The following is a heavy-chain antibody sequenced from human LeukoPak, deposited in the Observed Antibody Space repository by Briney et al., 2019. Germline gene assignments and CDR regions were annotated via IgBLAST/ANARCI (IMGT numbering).Heavy chain of an antibody. V-gene: IGHV1-46*01. J-gene: IGHJ4*02. D-gene: IGHD6-19*01. CDR1: GYTFTSYY. CDR3: ARDHLLGLAEKLFDY. Sequence: ASVKVSCKASGYTFTSYYMHWVRQAPGQGLEWMGIINPSGGSTSYAQKFQGRVTMTRDTSTSTVYMELSSLRSEDTAVYYCARDHLLGLAEKLFDYWGPGTLVTVSS. CDR2: INPSGGST.